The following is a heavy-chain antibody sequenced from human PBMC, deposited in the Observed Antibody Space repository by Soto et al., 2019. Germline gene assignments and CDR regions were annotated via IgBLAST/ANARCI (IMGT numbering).Heavy chain of an antibody. CDR2: IDNDGSST. D-gene: IGHD2-2*01. CDR3: ARYIPGVRYYGMDV. CDR1: GFTLRTNW. V-gene: IGHV3-74*01. Sequence: GGSLRISCAASGFTLRTNWLQWVRQAPGKGLVWVSRIDNDGSSTNYADSVKGRFTISRDNSGNTLFLEMYSLRAEDLAVYYCARYIPGVRYYGMDVWGQGTTVTVSS. J-gene: IGHJ6*02.